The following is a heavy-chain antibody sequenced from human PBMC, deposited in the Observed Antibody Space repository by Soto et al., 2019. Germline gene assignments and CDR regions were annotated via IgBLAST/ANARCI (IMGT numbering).Heavy chain of an antibody. CDR1: GFTFTSSA. D-gene: IGHD4-4*01. Sequence: QMQLVQSGPEVKKPGTSVKVSCKASGFTFTSSAMQWVRQARGQRLEWIGWIVVGSGNTNYAQKFQERVTITRDMSTSTAYMELRSLKSEDTAVYYCAAALEMATATYYYYGMDVWGQGTTVTVSS. V-gene: IGHV1-58*02. CDR2: IVVGSGNT. J-gene: IGHJ6*02. CDR3: AAALEMATATYYYYGMDV.